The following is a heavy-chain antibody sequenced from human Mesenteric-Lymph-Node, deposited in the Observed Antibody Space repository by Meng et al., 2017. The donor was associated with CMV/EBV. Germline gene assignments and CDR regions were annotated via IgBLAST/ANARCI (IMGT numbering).Heavy chain of an antibody. CDR2: ISGSGGST. Sequence: GESLKISCAASGFTFSSYAMSWVRQAPGKGLEWVSTISGSGGSTYYADSVKGRFTISRDNSKNTLYLQMNSLRAEDTAVYYCARERGNDYGDYVRGLDYWGQGTLVTVSS. V-gene: IGHV3-23*01. CDR3: ARERGNDYGDYVRGLDY. CDR1: GFTFSSYA. J-gene: IGHJ4*02. D-gene: IGHD4-17*01.